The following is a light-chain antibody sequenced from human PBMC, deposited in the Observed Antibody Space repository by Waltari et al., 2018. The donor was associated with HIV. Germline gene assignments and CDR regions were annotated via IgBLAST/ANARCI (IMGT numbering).Light chain of an antibody. Sequence: EIVMTQSPATLSVSPGVRATLSCRASQSVTRNVAWFQQKPGQAPRLLIYGASARASGVPDTFSGSGSGTDFTLTISSLQPEDLAVYYCQQYEKWPGTFGQGTKVDIK. CDR3: QQYEKWPGT. J-gene: IGKJ1*01. CDR1: QSVTRN. V-gene: IGKV3-15*01. CDR2: GAS.